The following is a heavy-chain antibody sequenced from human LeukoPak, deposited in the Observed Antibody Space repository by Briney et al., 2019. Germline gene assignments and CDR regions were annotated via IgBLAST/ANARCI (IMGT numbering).Heavy chain of an antibody. V-gene: IGHV3-9*01. Sequence: GGSLRLSCAASGFTFDDYAMHWVRKAPGKGLEWVSGISWSSGSIGYADSVKGRFTISRDNAKNSLYLQMNSLRAEDTALCYCAKVHASGSYYNPTDYWGQGTLVTVSS. CDR3: AKVHASGSYYNPTDY. D-gene: IGHD3-10*01. CDR1: GFTFDDYA. J-gene: IGHJ4*02. CDR2: ISWSSGSI.